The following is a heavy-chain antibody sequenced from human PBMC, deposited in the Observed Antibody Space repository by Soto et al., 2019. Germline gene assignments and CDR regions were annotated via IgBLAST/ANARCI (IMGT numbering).Heavy chain of an antibody. CDR3: ARARWYDAFNV. V-gene: IGHV4-34*01. CDR2: VHPSGST. CDR1: SASLGDHY. D-gene: IGHD2-15*01. Sequence: SETLSLTCAVFSASLGDHYWAWIRQSPDKGLEWIGEVHPSGSTDYNPSLKSRVSISIDLSKNQFSLKLTSVTAADTAAYYCARARWYDAFNVWGQGTVVPVSS. J-gene: IGHJ3*01.